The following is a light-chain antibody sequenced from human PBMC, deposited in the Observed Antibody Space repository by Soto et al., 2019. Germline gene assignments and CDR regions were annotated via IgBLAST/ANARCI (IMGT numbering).Light chain of an antibody. CDR2: AAS. CDR3: LQDYNYPRT. V-gene: IGKV1-6*01. CDR1: QGIRNE. J-gene: IGKJ1*01. Sequence: AIQMTQSPSSLSASVGDRVIITCRASQGIRNELGWYQQRPGKAPKLLIYAASTLESGVPSRVSASGSGTDFTLTISSLRPEDLATYYCLQDYNYPRTFGQGTKVEIK.